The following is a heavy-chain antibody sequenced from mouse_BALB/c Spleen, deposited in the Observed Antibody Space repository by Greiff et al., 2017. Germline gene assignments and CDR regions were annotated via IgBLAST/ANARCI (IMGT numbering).Heavy chain of an antibody. J-gene: IGHJ4*01. CDR3: AREENGYDEEEYAMDY. D-gene: IGHD2-2*01. Sequence: QVQLKESGPGLVAPSQSLSITCTVSGFSLTSYGVHWVRQPPRKGLEWLGVIWAGGSTNYNSALMSRLSISKDNSKSQVFLKMNSLQTDDTAMYYCAREENGYDEEEYAMDYWGQGTSVTVSS. V-gene: IGHV2-9*02. CDR1: GFSLTSYG. CDR2: IWAGGST.